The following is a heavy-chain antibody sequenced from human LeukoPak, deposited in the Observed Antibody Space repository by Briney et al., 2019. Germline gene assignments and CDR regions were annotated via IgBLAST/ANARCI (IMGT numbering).Heavy chain of an antibody. CDR1: GYTFTSYG. V-gene: IGHV1-18*01. CDR2: ISAYNGNT. CDR3: ARLGYYYDSSGYYFDY. J-gene: IGHJ4*02. Sequence: ASVKVSCKASGYTFTSYGISWVRQAPGQGLEWMGWISAYNGNTNYAQKLQGRVTTTTDTSTSTAYMELRSLRSDDTAVYYCARLGYYYDSSGYYFDYWGQGTLVTVSS. D-gene: IGHD3-22*01.